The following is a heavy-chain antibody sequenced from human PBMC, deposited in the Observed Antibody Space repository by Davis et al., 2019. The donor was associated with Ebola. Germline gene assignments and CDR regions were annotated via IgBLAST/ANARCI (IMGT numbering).Heavy chain of an antibody. V-gene: IGHV3-74*01. CDR3: ARDMVSGLWFRESPDDYGMDV. D-gene: IGHD3-10*01. Sequence: HTGGSLRLSCAASGFTFSSYWMHWVRQAPGKGPVWVSRIETDGSTTTYADSVKGRFTISRDNAKNTLYLQMNSLRAEDTAVYYCARDMVSGLWFRESPDDYGMDVWGQGTTVTVSS. CDR2: IETDGSTT. J-gene: IGHJ6*02. CDR1: GFTFSSYW.